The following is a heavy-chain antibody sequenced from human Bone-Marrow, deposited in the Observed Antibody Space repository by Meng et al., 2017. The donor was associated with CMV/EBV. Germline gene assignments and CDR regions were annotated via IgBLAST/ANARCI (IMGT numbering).Heavy chain of an antibody. CDR3: AREGGPYYDYWSGSYDNNYYGMNV. J-gene: IGHJ6*02. CDR1: GDSVSNGHYY. CDR2: SYYSGTT. V-gene: IGHV4-61*01. D-gene: IGHD3-3*01. Sequence: SETLSLTCIVSGDSVSNGHYYWSWIRQSPGKGLEWIGSSYYSGTTYYKASLKSRVTISVDTSANQFSLTLRSVTAADTAVYYCAREGGPYYDYWSGSYDNNYYGMNVWAQGTTVTVSS.